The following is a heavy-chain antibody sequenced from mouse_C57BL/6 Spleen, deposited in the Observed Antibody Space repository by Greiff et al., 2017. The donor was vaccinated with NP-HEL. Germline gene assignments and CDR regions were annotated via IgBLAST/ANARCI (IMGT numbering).Heavy chain of an antibody. D-gene: IGHD3-1*01. CDR2: IYPSDSET. CDR3: ARLMGLRYAMDY. J-gene: IGHJ4*01. Sequence: QVQLQQPGAELVRPGSSVKLSCKASGYTFTSYWMDWVKQRPGQGLEWIGNIYPSDSETHYNQKFKDKATLTVDKSSSTAYMQLSSLTSEDSAVYYCARLMGLRYAMDYWGQGTSVTVSS. V-gene: IGHV1-61*01. CDR1: GYTFTSYW.